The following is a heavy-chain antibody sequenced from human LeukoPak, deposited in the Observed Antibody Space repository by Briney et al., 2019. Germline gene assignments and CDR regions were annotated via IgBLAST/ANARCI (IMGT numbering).Heavy chain of an antibody. CDR2: INPNSGGT. D-gene: IGHD1-26*01. J-gene: IGHJ5*02. V-gene: IGHV1-2*06. Sequence: ASVKVSCKASGYTFTGYYMHWVRQAPGQGLEWMGRINPNSGGTNYAQKFQGRVTMTRDTSISTAYVELSRLRSDDTAVYYCARGREPRKPFDPWGQGTLVTVSS. CDR1: GYTFTGYY. CDR3: ARGREPRKPFDP.